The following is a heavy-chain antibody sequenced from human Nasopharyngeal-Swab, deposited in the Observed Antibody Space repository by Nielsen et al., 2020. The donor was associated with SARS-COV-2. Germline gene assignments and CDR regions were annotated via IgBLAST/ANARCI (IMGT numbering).Heavy chain of an antibody. CDR2: VSYDRADK. V-gene: IGHV3-30*03. CDR3: ARGNGSPTYFEY. Sequence: GGSLRLSCAASGFTFSAHGMRWVRQAPDKGLEWVAFVSYDRADKYYADSVKGRFTISRDNSRNTVYLQINSLRAEDTAVYFCARGNGSPTYFEYWGQGTLVTVSS. CDR1: GFTFSAHG. D-gene: IGHD1-26*01. J-gene: IGHJ4*02.